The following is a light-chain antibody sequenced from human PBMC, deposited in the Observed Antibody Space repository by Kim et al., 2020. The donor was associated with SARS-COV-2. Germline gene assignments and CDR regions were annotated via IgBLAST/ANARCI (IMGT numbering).Light chain of an antibody. Sequence: VSPGEIATHSCRASQSVRSNLVWYQRKPGQAPRLLIYGASTMATGIPVRFSGSGSGTEFTLTISSLQSEDFAVYYCQQYNNWPWTFGQGTKVDIK. CDR1: QSVRSN. CDR3: QQYNNWPWT. J-gene: IGKJ1*01. V-gene: IGKV3-15*01. CDR2: GAS.